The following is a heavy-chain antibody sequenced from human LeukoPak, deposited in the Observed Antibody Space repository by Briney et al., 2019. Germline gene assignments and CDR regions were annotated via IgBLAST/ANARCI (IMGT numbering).Heavy chain of an antibody. D-gene: IGHD6-13*01. CDR2: TYYSGST. V-gene: IGHV4-59*08. Sequence: PSETLSLTCTVSGGSISSYYWSWIRQPPGKGLEWIGYTYYSGSTNYNPSLKSRVTISVDTSKNQFSLKLSSVTAADTAVYYCARHISAASRFDYWGQGSLVTVSS. CDR1: GGSISSYY. CDR3: ARHISAASRFDY. J-gene: IGHJ4*02.